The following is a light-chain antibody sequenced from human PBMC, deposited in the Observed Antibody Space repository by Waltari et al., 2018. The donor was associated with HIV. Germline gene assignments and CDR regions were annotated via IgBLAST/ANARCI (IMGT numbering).Light chain of an antibody. V-gene: IGKV1-39*01. CDR1: QSISNY. CDR3: QQSYSTPQT. CDR2: DAS. Sequence: DIQVTQSPSSLPASVGDRVPIPCRASQSISNYLNWYHQKPGQAPKLLIYDASSLQSGVPSRFSGSGSGTDFTLTIISLQPEDFATYYCQQSYSTPQTFGQGTKVEI. J-gene: IGKJ1*01.